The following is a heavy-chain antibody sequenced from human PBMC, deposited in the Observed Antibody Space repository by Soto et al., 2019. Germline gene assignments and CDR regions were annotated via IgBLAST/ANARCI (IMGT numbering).Heavy chain of an antibody. CDR1: GFTFDDYA. V-gene: IGHV3-9*01. CDR3: VRGNGGGLADPFDH. D-gene: IGHD3-9*01. J-gene: IGHJ4*01. Sequence: EVQLVESGGGLVQPGRSLRLSCAGAGFTFDDYAMHWVRQAPGKGLEWVSGISWHSGDIGYADSVKGRVTISRDNARNSLSLQMNTMSADDSALYRCVRGNGGGLADPFDHWGQGTLVTVS. CDR2: ISWHSGDI.